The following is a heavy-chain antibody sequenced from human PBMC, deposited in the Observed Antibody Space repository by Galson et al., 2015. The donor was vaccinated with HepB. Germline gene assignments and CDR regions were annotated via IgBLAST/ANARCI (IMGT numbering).Heavy chain of an antibody. Sequence: SETLSLTCTVSGGSISSYYWSWTRQPPGKGLEWIGYIYYSGSTNYNPSLKSRVTIPVDTSKNQFSLKLSSVTAADTAVYYCAKGTAMVNRWGQGTLVTVSS. CDR2: IYYSGST. J-gene: IGHJ4*02. CDR1: GGSISSYY. D-gene: IGHD5-18*01. CDR3: AKGTAMVNR. V-gene: IGHV4-59*01.